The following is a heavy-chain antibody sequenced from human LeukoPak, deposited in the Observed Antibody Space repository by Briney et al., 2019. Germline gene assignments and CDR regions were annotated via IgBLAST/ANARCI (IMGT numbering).Heavy chain of an antibody. CDR2: IYIGGNT. CDR3: ARGIATHAFDI. J-gene: IGHJ3*02. D-gene: IGHD2-21*01. CDR1: GFPVSSNY. V-gene: IGHV3-66*01. Sequence: GGSLRLSCAASGFPVSSNYMSWVRQAPGKGLEWVSVIYIGGNTYYADSVKDRFTISRDNSKNTLSLQMNSLRAEDTAVYYCARGIATHAFDIWGQGTMVTVSS.